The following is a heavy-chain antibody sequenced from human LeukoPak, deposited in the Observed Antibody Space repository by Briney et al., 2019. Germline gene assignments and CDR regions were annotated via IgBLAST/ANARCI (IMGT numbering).Heavy chain of an antibody. V-gene: IGHV1-3*01. J-gene: IGHJ4*02. D-gene: IGHD3-22*01. CDR2: INAGNGNA. CDR3: ASGVPGYYYDSSGYYYFDY. CDR1: GYTFTSYA. Sequence: ASVKVSCKASGYTFTSYAMHWVRQAPGQRLEWMGWINAGNGNAKYSQKFQGRVTMTRDTSISTAYMELSRLRSDDTAVYYCASGVPGYYYDSSGYYYFDYWGQGTLVTVSS.